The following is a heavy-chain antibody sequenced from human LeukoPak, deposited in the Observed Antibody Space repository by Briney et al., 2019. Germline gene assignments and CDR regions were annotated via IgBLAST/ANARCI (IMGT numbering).Heavy chain of an antibody. CDR1: GGSFSGYY. CDR3: ARGGGYDAFDI. J-gene: IGHJ3*02. CDR2: INHSGST. V-gene: IGHV4-34*01. D-gene: IGHD6-13*01. Sequence: SETLSLTCALYGGSFSGYYWSWIRHPPGKGLEWIGEINHSGSTNYNPSLKSRVTISVDTSKNQFSLKLSSVTAAHTAVYYCARGGGYDAFDIWGQGTMVTVSS.